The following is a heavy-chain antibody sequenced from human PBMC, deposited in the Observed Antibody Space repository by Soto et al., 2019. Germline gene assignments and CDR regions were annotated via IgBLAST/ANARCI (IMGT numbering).Heavy chain of an antibody. D-gene: IGHD6-13*01. J-gene: IGHJ6*02. CDR1: GFTFSSYA. CDR2: ISGSGGST. V-gene: IGHV3-23*01. Sequence: TGGSLRLSCAASGFTFSSYAMSWVRQAPGKGLEWVSAISGSGGSTYYADSVKGRFTISRDNSKNTRYLQMNSLRAEDTAVYYCAKSLQQLTTYYYYYGMDVWGQGTTVTVSS. CDR3: AKSLQQLTTYYYYYGMDV.